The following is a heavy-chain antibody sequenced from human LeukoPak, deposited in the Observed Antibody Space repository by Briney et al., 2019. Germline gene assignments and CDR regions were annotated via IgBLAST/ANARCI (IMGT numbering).Heavy chain of an antibody. CDR1: GFTFSSYG. V-gene: IGHV3-23*01. CDR3: AKDGGVWFGESNDY. J-gene: IGHJ4*02. D-gene: IGHD3-10*01. CDR2: ISGSGGST. Sequence: GGSLRLSCAASGFTFSSYGMSWVRQAPGKGLEWVSAISGSGGSTYYADSVKGRFTISRDNFKNTLYLQMNSLRAEDTAVHYCAKDGGVWFGESNDYWGQGTLVTVSS.